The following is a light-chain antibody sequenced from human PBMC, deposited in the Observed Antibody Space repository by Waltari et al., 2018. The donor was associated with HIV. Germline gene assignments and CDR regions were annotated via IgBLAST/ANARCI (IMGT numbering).Light chain of an antibody. CDR2: STN. CDR3: VLFMGNGIWV. V-gene: IGLV8-61*01. Sequence: QTVVTQEPSFSVSPGGTVTLTCGLSSGSVSPSYYPSWYQQTPGQAPRTLFYSTNTRSSGVPDRFSGSILGNKAALTITGAQADDESDYYCVLFMGNGIWVFGGGTKLTVL. CDR1: SGSVSPSYY. J-gene: IGLJ3*02.